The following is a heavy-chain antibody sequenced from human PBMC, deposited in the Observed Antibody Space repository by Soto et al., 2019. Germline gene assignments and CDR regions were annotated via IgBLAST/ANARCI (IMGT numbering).Heavy chain of an antibody. V-gene: IGHV3-23*01. J-gene: IGHJ6*02. CDR2: ISGSGGST. CDR1: GFTFSSYA. D-gene: IGHD6-13*01. Sequence: HPGGSLRLSCAASGFTFSSYAMSWVRQAPGKGLEWVSAISGSGGSTYYADSVKGRFTISRDNSKNTLYLQMNSLRAEDTAVYYCAKDESQSSASSWHATYYYYGMDVWGQGTTVTVSS. CDR3: AKDESQSSASSWHATYYYYGMDV.